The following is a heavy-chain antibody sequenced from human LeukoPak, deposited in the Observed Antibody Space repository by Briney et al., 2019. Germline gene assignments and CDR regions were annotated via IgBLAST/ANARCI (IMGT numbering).Heavy chain of an antibody. CDR1: GGSISSGDYY. D-gene: IGHD6-13*01. CDR3: ARFSIIAAASFDY. Sequence: PSETLSLTCTVFGGSISSGDYYWSWIRQPTGKGLEWIGYIYYSGSTYYNPSLKSRVTISVDTSKNQFSLKLSSVTAADTAVYYCARFSIIAAASFDYWGQGTLVTVSS. V-gene: IGHV4-30-4*01. J-gene: IGHJ4*02. CDR2: IYYSGST.